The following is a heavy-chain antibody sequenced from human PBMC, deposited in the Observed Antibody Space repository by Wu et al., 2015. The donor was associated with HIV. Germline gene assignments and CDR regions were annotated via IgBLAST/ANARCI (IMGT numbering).Heavy chain of an antibody. CDR2: TIPVFGTA. CDR1: GGSFTHYA. Sequence: QVQLVQSGAEVKKPGSSVKVSCKASGGSFTHYAVSWVRQAPGQGLEWMAGTIPVFGTATYAEKFRDRVAISADESTNTAYMELSSLRSDDTAVYYCARCPSGWNAPYHFDYWGQGTLVTV. V-gene: IGHV1-69*12. CDR3: ARCPSGWNAPYHFDY. J-gene: IGHJ4*02. D-gene: IGHD1-1*01.